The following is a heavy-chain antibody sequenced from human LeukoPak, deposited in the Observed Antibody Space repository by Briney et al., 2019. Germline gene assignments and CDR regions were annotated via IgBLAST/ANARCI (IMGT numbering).Heavy chain of an antibody. Sequence: SQTLSLTCTVSGGSISSRSDYWTWIRRPAGKGLEWIGRSHKSESSNCNLRLRRLVPISLHSSKNQFSLKLRSVTAADTAVYYCARRVTIFAVVGTYDVWGQGTVVTVSS. V-gene: IGHV4-61*02. CDR1: GGSISSRSDY. D-gene: IGHD3-3*01. CDR3: ARRVTIFAVVGTYDV. J-gene: IGHJ3*01. CDR2: SHKSESS.